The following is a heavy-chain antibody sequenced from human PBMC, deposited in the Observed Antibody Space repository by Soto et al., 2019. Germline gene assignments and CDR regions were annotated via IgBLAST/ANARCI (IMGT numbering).Heavy chain of an antibody. CDR2: IIPILGIA. Sequence: EASVKVSCKASGGTFSSYTISWVRQAPGQGLEWMGRIIPILGIANYAQKFQGRVTITADKSTSTAYMELSSLRSEDTAVYYCARESHKYYDILTGHGIYYWGQGTLVTVSS. CDR1: GGTFSSYT. CDR3: ARESHKYYDILTGHGIYY. D-gene: IGHD3-9*01. V-gene: IGHV1-69*04. J-gene: IGHJ4*02.